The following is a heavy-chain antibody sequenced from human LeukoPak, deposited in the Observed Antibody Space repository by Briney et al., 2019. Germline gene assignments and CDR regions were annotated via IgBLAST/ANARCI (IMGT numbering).Heavy chain of an antibody. D-gene: IGHD3-22*01. V-gene: IGHV1-2*02. Sequence: ASVTVTCKASGYTFTTYYIHWVRQAPGQGLEWMGWINPNSGGTSYAQKFQGRVTVTRDTSITTAYMELSSLRSDDTAVYYCGRDGSVPYDHWAQEILVTVSS. CDR3: GRDGSVPYDH. CDR1: GYTFTTYY. CDR2: INPNSGGT. J-gene: IGHJ4*02.